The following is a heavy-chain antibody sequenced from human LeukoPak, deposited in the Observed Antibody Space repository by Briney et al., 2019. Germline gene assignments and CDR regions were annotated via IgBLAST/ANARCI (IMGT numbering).Heavy chain of an antibody. V-gene: IGHV4-39*01. J-gene: IGHJ3*02. Sequence: SETLSLTCTVSGGSISSSSYYWGWIRQPPGKGLEWIGSIYYSGSTYYNPSLKSRVTISVDTSKNQFPLKLSSVTAADTAVYYCARRGYQLPGAFDIWGQGTMVTVSS. D-gene: IGHD2-2*01. CDR1: GGSISSSSYY. CDR2: IYYSGST. CDR3: ARRGYQLPGAFDI.